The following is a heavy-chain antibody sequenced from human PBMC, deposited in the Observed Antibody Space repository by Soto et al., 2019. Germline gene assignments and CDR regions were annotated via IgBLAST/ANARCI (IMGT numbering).Heavy chain of an antibody. J-gene: IGHJ4*02. V-gene: IGHV1-18*01. CDR3: ARVRSLIYGSGSYSN. Sequence: ASVKVSCKASGYTFTSYGISWVRQAPGQGLEWMGWISAYNGNTNYAQKLQGRVTTTTDTSTSTAYMELRSLRSDDTAVYYCARVRSLIYGSGSYSNWGQGTLVTVSS. CDR1: GYTFTSYG. D-gene: IGHD3-10*01. CDR2: ISAYNGNT.